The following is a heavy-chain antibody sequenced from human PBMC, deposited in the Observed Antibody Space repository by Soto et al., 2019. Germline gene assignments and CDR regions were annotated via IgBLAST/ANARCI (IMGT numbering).Heavy chain of an antibody. J-gene: IGHJ6*02. V-gene: IGHV4-59*06. Sequence: SETLSLTCTVSGGSISSYYWSWIRQPPGKGLEWIGYIYYSGSTYYNPSLKSRVTISVDTSKNQFSLKLSSVTAADTAVYYCARGSGESYYYYYGMDVWGQGTTVTVSS. CDR3: ARGSGESYYYYYGMDV. CDR1: GGSISSYY. D-gene: IGHD3-10*01. CDR2: IYYSGST.